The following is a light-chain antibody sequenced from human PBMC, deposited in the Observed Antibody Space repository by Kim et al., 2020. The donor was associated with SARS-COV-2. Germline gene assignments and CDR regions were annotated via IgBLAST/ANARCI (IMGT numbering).Light chain of an antibody. CDR3: QAWDSSTEV. V-gene: IGLV3-1*01. J-gene: IGLJ1*01. CDR1: KLGDKY. CDR2: QDS. Sequence: SYELTQPPSVSVSPGQTASITCSGDKLGDKYACWYQQKPGQSPVLVIYQDSKRPSGIPERFTGFNSGNTATLTISGTQAMDEADYYCQAWDSSTEVVGTG.